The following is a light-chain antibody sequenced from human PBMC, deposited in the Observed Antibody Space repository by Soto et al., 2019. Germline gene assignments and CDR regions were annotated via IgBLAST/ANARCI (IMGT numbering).Light chain of an antibody. V-gene: IGKV3-11*01. CDR3: QQRSNWWT. J-gene: IGKJ2*01. Sequence: EIVLTQSPATLFLSRGERATLSCRASQSVSSYLAWYQQKPGQAPRLLIYDASNRATGIPARFSGSGSGTDFTLTISSLEPEDFAVYNCQQRSNWWTFGQGTKLEIK. CDR1: QSVSSY. CDR2: DAS.